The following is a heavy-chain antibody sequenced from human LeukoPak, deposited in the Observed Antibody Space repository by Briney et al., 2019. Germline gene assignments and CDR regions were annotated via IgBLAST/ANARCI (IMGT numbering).Heavy chain of an antibody. J-gene: IGHJ4*02. Sequence: PGGSLRLSCAASGFTFSVYAMSWVRQAPGKGLEWVSVISGSGGSTYYADSVKGRFTISRDNSKNTLYLQMNSLRADDTALYYCARRAGAYSHPYDYWGQGTLVTVSS. CDR2: ISGSGGST. V-gene: IGHV3-23*01. CDR1: GFTFSVYA. CDR3: ARRAGAYSHPYDY. D-gene: IGHD4/OR15-4a*01.